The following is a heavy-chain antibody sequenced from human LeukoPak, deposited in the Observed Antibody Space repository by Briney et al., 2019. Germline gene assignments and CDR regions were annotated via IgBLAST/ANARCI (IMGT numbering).Heavy chain of an antibody. Sequence: SETLSLTCTVSGGSISNGGYYWSWIRQHPGKGLEWIGYIYDSGTTYYNPALQSRVTISVDTSDNQFSLKLRSLTAADTAVYYCARGGDRRGFDYWGQGTLVTVSS. CDR3: ARGGDRRGFDY. CDR1: GGSISNGGYY. CDR2: IYDSGTT. J-gene: IGHJ4*02. V-gene: IGHV4-31*03. D-gene: IGHD1-14*01.